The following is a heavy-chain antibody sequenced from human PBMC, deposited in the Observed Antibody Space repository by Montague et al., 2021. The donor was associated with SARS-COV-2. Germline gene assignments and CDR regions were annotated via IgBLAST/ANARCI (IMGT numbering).Heavy chain of an antibody. J-gene: IGHJ4*02. Sequence: SETLSLTCVVSGGSISSINWWSWVRQPPGKGLEWIGEIYHSGSTNYNPSLKSRVIISVDKSKNQFSLKLKSVTTADTAIYYCATDDEPDRPADFDYWGRGILVTVSS. D-gene: IGHD1-14*01. V-gene: IGHV4-4*02. CDR2: IYHSGST. CDR1: GGSISSINW. CDR3: ATDDEPDRPADFDY.